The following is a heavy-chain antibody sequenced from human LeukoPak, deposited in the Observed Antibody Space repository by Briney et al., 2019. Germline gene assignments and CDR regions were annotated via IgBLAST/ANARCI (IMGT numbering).Heavy chain of an antibody. CDR2: IYYSGST. J-gene: IGHJ3*01. D-gene: IGHD3-22*01. CDR1: GGSISSASYF. Sequence: SETLSLTCTVSGGSISSASYFWGWIRQPPGKGLEWIGTIYYSGSTYYNASLKSRVTMSGDTSRSQFSLRLSSVNAADTAVYYCAKAEVRYSDSSGLYAFDFWGRGTMVTVSS. V-gene: IGHV4-39*01. CDR3: AKAEVRYSDSSGLYAFDF.